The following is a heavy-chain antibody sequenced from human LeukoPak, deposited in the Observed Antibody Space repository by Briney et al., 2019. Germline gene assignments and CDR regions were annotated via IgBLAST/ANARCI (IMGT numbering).Heavy chain of an antibody. V-gene: IGHV3-11*06. CDR2: FSSSSSYT. D-gene: IGHD5-12*01. J-gene: IGHJ4*02. CDR1: GFTFSDYY. CDR3: ASQAYSGYDYTLFYFDY. Sequence: GGSLRLSCAASGFTFSDYYMSWIRLAPGKGLEWVSYFSSSSSYTNYADSVKGRFTIPRDNAKNSLYLQMNSLRAEDTAVYYCASQAYSGYDYTLFYFDYWGQGTLVTVSS.